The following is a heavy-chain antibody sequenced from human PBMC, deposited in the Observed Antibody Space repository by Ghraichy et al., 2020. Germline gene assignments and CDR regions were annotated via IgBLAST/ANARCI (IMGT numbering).Heavy chain of an antibody. CDR1: GFNFSNYN. J-gene: IGHJ4*02. D-gene: IGHD3-22*01. Sequence: GGSLRLSCAASGFNFSNYNMNWVRQAPGKGLEWVSSIGSSSNYINYADSMKGRFTISRDNAKNSLYLQMNSLRAEDTAVYYCARDGRQHKPMTARRYFHYWGQGTLGTVAS. CDR3: ARDGRQHKPMTARRYFHY. V-gene: IGHV3-21*01. CDR2: IGSSSNYI.